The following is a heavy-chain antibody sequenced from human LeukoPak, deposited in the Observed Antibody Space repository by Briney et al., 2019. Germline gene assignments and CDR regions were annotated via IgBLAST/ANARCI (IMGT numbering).Heavy chain of an antibody. CDR2: LYTAGPT. J-gene: IGHJ4*02. CDR1: GFSVSTFY. CDR3: ARSGPSVLWSKSFDY. D-gene: IGHD3-10*01. Sequence: GGSLRLSCAASGFSVSTFYMSWVRQAPGKGLEWVSVLYTAGPTYYADSVQGRFTISRDNSKNTLFLQMVNLRADDTATYYCARSGPSVLWSKSFDYWGQGALVTVSS. V-gene: IGHV3-66*01.